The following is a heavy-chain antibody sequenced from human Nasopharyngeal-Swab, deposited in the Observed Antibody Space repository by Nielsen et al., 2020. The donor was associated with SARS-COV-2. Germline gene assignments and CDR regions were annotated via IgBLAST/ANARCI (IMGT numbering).Heavy chain of an antibody. J-gene: IGHJ6*03. V-gene: IGHV3-64D*06. Sequence: GESLKIFCSASGFTFSSYAMHWVRQAPGKGLEFVSAISSNGGSTYYADSEKGRFTITRDNYKTMLYLQMSSLRAEDTAVYYCVKVLAPKICFGELNYYYCYMDFWGKGTTVTVSS. CDR3: VKVLAPKICFGELNYYYCYMDF. D-gene: IGHD3-10*01. CDR2: ISSNGGST. CDR1: GFTFSSYA.